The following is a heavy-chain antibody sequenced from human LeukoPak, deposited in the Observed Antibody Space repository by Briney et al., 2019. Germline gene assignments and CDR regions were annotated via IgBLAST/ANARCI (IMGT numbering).Heavy chain of an antibody. CDR2: IRSTSNTI. V-gene: IGHV3-48*03. CDR3: ARDFGRWFIDY. J-gene: IGHJ4*02. Sequence: GGSLRLSCAASGFAFSSYEMNWVRQAPGKGLEWVSYIRSTSNTIYYADSVKGRFTISRDNAKNSLYLQMNSLRAEDTAVYYCARDFGRWFIDYWGQGTLVTVSS. D-gene: IGHD4-23*01. CDR1: GFAFSSYE.